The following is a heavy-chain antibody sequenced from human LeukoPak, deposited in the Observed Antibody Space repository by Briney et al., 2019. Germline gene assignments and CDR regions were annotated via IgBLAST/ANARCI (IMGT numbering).Heavy chain of an antibody. V-gene: IGHV3-7*01. CDR2: IKQDGSEK. CDR3: ARDLRTQKLDYYYYYYMDV. Sequence: PGGSLRLSCAASGFTFSSYWMSWVRQAPGKGLEWVANIKQDGSEKYYVDSVKGRFTISRDNAKNSLYLQMNSLRAEDTAVYYRARDLRTQKLDYYYYYYMDVWGKGTTVTISS. CDR1: GFTFSSYW. J-gene: IGHJ6*03. D-gene: IGHD1-1*01.